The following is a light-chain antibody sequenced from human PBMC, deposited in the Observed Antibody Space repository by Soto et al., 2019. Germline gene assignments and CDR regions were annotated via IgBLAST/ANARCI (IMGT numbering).Light chain of an antibody. J-gene: IGKJ1*01. CDR3: LQYYSDPRS. V-gene: IGKV1-17*01. CDR1: QGISDD. CDR2: SAS. Sequence: DIPMTQSPSTLSASVGDRVTITCRAGQGISDDLAWYQQKPGKVPTRLIYSASSLQSGVPSRFSGGGSGTEFTLTISSLQPEDVASYYCLQYYSDPRSFGQGPRV.